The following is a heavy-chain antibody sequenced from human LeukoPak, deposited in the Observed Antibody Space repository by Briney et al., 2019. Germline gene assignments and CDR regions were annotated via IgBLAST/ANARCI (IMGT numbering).Heavy chain of an antibody. V-gene: IGHV4-59*03. CDR2: IYYRGTT. D-gene: IGHD3-10*01. CDR1: GGSNNDYY. Sequence: SETLTLTCTVYGGSNNDYYWNWLRQPPGKGLEWIGFIYYRGTTNNNPSLKSRVTTSIDTSKKQFSLNLSSVTAADTAIYYCAGVFSGRRPFELWGQGILVTVSS. J-gene: IGHJ4*02. CDR3: AGVFSGRRPFEL.